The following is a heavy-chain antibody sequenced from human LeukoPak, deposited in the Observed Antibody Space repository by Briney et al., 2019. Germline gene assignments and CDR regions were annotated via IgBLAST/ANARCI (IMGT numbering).Heavy chain of an antibody. D-gene: IGHD3-3*01. CDR2: ISGSCCST. CDR1: GFTFSSYA. J-gene: IGHJ4*02. V-gene: IGHV3-23*01. CDR3: AKGVRFLEWFFDY. Sequence: GGSLRLSCAASGFTFSSYAMSWVRQAPGKGLEWVSAISGSCCSTYYADSVKARFTISRDNSKNTLYLQVNSLRAEDTAVYYCAKGVRFLEWFFDYWGQGTLVTVSS.